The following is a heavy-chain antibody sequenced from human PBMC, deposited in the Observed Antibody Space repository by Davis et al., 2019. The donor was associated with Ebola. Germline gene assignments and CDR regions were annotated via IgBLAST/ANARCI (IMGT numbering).Heavy chain of an antibody. CDR1: GYTFTSYY. Sequence: ASVKVSCKASGYTFTSYYMHWVRQAPGQGLEWMGIINPSGGSTSYAQKFQGRVTMTRDTSTSTVYMDLRSLGSDDTAVYYCVRDSNNVFYGGHFFDYWGQGTLVTVSS. J-gene: IGHJ4*02. CDR3: VRDSNNVFYGGHFFDY. V-gene: IGHV1-46*01. D-gene: IGHD1/OR15-1a*01. CDR2: INPSGGST.